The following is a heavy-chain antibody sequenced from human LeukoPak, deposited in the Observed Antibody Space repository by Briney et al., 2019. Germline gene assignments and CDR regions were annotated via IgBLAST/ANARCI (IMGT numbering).Heavy chain of an antibody. V-gene: IGHV3-30*18. CDR1: GFTFSSYG. Sequence: GSLRLSCAASGFTFSSYGMHWVRQAPGKGLEWVAVISYDGSNKYYADSVKGRFTISRDNSKNTLYLQMNSLRAEDTAVYYCAKEDYGDPLYYYYYYGMDVWAKGPRSPSPQ. CDR2: ISYDGSNK. D-gene: IGHD4-17*01. J-gene: IGHJ6*04. CDR3: AKEDYGDPLYYYYYYGMDV.